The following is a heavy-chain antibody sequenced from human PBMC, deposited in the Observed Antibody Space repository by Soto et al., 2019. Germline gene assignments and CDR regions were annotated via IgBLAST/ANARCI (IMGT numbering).Heavy chain of an antibody. CDR3: SREAGDY. CDR1: GFTFGDYA. Sequence: GGSLRLSCTVSGFTFGDYAMSWVRQAPGKGLEWVGFVRSKAYGGTTEYAASVKGRFMISRDDSKSIAYLQMNSLRTEDTAMYYCSREAGDYWGQGTLVTV. V-gene: IGHV3-49*04. J-gene: IGHJ4*02. CDR2: VRSKAYGGTT. D-gene: IGHD6-13*01.